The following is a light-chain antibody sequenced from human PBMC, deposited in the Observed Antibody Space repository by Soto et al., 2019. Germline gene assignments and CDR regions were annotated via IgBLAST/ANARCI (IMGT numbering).Light chain of an antibody. CDR1: QSVSSN. Sequence: EIVMTQSPATLSVSPGERATLSCRARQSVSSNLAWYQQKPGQAPRLLIYGASTRAAGIPARFSGSGSGTEFTLTISNLQSEDFAVYFCQQYYNRWTFGPGTKVEIK. J-gene: IGKJ1*01. V-gene: IGKV3-15*01. CDR2: GAS. CDR3: QQYYNRWT.